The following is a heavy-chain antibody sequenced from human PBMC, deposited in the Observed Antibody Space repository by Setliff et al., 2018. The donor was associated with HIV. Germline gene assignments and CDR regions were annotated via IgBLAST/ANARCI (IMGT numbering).Heavy chain of an antibody. Sequence: PSETLSLTCAVSGYSISSSGYYWGWIRQPPGKGLEWIGSIFYSETVYYGGRTYYSPSLKSRVTISVDTSKSQFSLKLSSVTAADTAVYYCARGVPLLPPHYWGQGTLVTVSS. D-gene: IGHD2-21*02. CDR1: GYSISSSGYY. CDR3: ARGVPLLPPHY. V-gene: IGHV4-39*07. J-gene: IGHJ4*02. CDR2: IFYSETVYYGGRT.